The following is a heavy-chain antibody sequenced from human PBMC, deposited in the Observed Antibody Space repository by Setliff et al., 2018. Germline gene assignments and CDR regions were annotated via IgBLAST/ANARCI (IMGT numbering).Heavy chain of an antibody. V-gene: IGHV4-4*07. J-gene: IGHJ6*03. D-gene: IGHD6-19*01. CDR2: IYIGGSA. CDR3: AREQWLDPPGYFYMDV. CDR1: GGSISSYY. Sequence: SETLSLTCTVSGGSISSYYWSWIRQPAGKGLEWIGHIYIGGSANYNPSLKSRVTMSIDTSKNQSSLKLNSVTAAYMAVYYCAREQWLDPPGYFYMDVWANGTTVPVSS.